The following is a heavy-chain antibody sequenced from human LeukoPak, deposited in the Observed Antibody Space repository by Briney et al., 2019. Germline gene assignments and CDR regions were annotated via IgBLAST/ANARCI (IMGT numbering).Heavy chain of an antibody. Sequence: KPGGSLILSCAASEFTFSHYTMNWVRQAPGKGLEWVSSISSRNSYIYYADSVKGRFTISGDNAEKSLYLQMNSLRAEDTAVYYCARSLGFYDSSGAYYFDYWGQGTLVTVSS. CDR2: ISSRNSYI. V-gene: IGHV3-21*01. D-gene: IGHD3-22*01. CDR1: EFTFSHYT. J-gene: IGHJ4*02. CDR3: ARSLGFYDSSGAYYFDY.